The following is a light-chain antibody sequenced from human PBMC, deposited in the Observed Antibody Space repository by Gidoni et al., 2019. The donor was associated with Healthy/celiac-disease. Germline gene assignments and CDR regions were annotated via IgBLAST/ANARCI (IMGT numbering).Light chain of an antibody. CDR2: DAS. CDR3: QQRGT. V-gene: IGKV3-11*01. CDR1: QSVSSY. Sequence: IVLTQSPATLSLSPGERATLSCRASQSVSSYLAWYQQKPGQAPRLLTYDASNRATGIPARFSGSGSGTDFTLTISSLEPEDFAVYYCQQRGTFGPGTKVDIK. J-gene: IGKJ3*01.